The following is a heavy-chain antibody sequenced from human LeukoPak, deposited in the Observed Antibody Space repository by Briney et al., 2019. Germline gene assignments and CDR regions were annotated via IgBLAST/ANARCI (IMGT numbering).Heavy chain of an antibody. J-gene: IGHJ4*02. CDR3: AKGRRGQHLYYFDY. V-gene: IGHV3-23*01. CDR1: GFTFSSYA. D-gene: IGHD6-13*01. CDR2: ISGSGGST. Sequence: GGSLRLSCAASGFTFSSYAMSWVRQAPGKGLEWVSAISGSGGSTYYADSVKGWFTISRDNSKNTLYLQMNSLRAEDTAVYYCAKGRRGQHLYYFDYWGQGTLVTVSS.